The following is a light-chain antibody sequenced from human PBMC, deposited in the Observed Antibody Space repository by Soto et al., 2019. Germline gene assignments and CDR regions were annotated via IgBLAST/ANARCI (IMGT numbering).Light chain of an antibody. CDR2: GAS. Sequence: EVVLTQSPATLSLSPGERATLSCRASQTVDSTYLAWYQHKPGQAPRLLIYGASIRATGIPDGFSGSGYDTDFTLTVTRLEPEDSAVYYCQQYGISPMFAFGPGTKVHIK. J-gene: IGKJ3*01. CDR1: QTVDSTY. V-gene: IGKV3-20*01. CDR3: QQYGISPMFA.